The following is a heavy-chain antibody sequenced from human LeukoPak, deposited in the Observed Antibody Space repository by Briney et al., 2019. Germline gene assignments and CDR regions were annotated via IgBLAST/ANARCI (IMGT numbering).Heavy chain of an antibody. D-gene: IGHD4-17*01. CDR1: GGSISSGDYY. CDR3: ARFMTTVTTSSPNDAFDI. CDR2: IYYSGST. V-gene: IGHV4-30-4*08. J-gene: IGHJ3*02. Sequence: SETLSLTCTVSGGSISSGDYYWSWIRQPPGKGLEWIGYIYYSGSTYYNPSLKSRVTISVDTSKNQFSLKLSSVTAADTAVYYCARFMTTVTTSSPNDAFDIWGQGTMVTVSS.